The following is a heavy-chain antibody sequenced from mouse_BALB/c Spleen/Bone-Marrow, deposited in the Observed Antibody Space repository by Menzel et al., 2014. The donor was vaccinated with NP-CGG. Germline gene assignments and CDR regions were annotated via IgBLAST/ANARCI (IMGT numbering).Heavy chain of an antibody. CDR3: TLYYGSNYWFAY. J-gene: IGHJ3*01. Sequence: EVQLVESGGGLVQPGGSMKLSCVASGFTFSNSWMSWVRQSPEKGLEWVAEIRLKSDNYATHYAESVKGKFTISRDDSKSRLYLQMNSLRTEDTGIYYCTLYYGSNYWFAYWGQGTLVTVSA. D-gene: IGHD1-1*01. CDR1: GFTFSNSW. V-gene: IGHV6-6*02. CDR2: IRLKSDNYAT.